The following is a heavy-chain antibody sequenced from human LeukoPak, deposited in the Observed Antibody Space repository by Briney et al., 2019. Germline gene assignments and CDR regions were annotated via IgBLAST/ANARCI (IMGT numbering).Heavy chain of an antibody. CDR3: VKGNTVVTPFDY. Sequence: GGSLRLSCAASGFTFSNYGMHWARQAPGEGLEWVAFIRYDGSNIYYADSVKGRFTVSRDNSKNTLYLQMNSLRAEDTAVYYCVKGNTVVTPFDYWGEGTLVTVSS. D-gene: IGHD4-23*01. V-gene: IGHV3-30*02. CDR1: GFTFSNYG. J-gene: IGHJ4*02. CDR2: IRYDGSNI.